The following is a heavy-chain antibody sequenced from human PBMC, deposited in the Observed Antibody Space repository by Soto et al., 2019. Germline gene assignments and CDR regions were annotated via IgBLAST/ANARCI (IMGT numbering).Heavy chain of an antibody. CDR2: ISAYNGNT. V-gene: IGHV1-18*01. CDR3: ARGYSSSWYLGY. D-gene: IGHD6-13*01. J-gene: IGHJ4*02. CDR1: GYTFTGYG. Sequence: QVPLVQSGAEVKEPRASVKVSCKATGYTFTGYGISWVRQAPGQGLEWMGWISAYNGNTNYAQKLQGRVTMTTDTSTSTAYMEMRSLRSDDTAVYYCARGYSSSWYLGYWGQGTLVTVSS.